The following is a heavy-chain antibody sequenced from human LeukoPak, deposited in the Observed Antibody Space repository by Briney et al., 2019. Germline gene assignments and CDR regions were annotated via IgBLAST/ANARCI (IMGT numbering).Heavy chain of an antibody. V-gene: IGHV5-51*01. CDR1: GYSFTNYW. CDR3: ARRPSHYFDY. J-gene: IGHJ4*02. CDR2: IYPGDSDT. Sequence: KRGESLQISCKVSGYSFTNYWIGWVRQMPGKGLEWMAIIYPGDSDTRYSPSFQGQVTISADRSISTAYLHWSSLKASDTAMYYCARRPSHYFDYWGQGTLVTVPS.